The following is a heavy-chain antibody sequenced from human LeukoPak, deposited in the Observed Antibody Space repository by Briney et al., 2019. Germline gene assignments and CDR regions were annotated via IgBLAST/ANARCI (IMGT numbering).Heavy chain of an antibody. J-gene: IGHJ6*03. CDR3: ARGYSSSSFYYYYYMDL. V-gene: IGHV3-48*01. Sequence: PGGSLRLSCTASGFTFSSYSMNWVRQAPGKGVEGVSYISSSSSTIYYADSVKGRFTSSRDNAKNSVYVQMNSLRAEDTAVYYCARGYSSSSFYYYYYMDLGGKGTTVIISS. CDR1: GFTFSSYS. D-gene: IGHD6-6*01. CDR2: ISSSSSTI.